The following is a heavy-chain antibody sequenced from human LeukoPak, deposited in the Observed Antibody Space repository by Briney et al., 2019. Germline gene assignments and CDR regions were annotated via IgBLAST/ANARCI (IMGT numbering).Heavy chain of an antibody. CDR2: IYYSGST. J-gene: IGHJ2*01. CDR3: ASRITMRVSLGYFDL. CDR1: GGSISSSSYY. V-gene: IGHV4-39*07. D-gene: IGHD3-22*01. Sequence: SETLSLTCTVSGGSISSSSYYWGWIRQPPGKGLEWIGSIYYSGSTYYNPSLKSRVTISVDKSKNQFSLKLSSVTAADTAVYYCASRITMRVSLGYFDLWGRGTLVTVSS.